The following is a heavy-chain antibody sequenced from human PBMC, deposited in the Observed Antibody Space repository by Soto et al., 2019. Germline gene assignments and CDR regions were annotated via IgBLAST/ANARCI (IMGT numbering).Heavy chain of an antibody. CDR1: GGSISSGGYS. D-gene: IGHD6-6*01. J-gene: IGHJ5*02. Sequence: QVQLQESGPGLAKPSQTLSLTCTVSGGSISSGGYSWSWIRQHPGKGLEWIGNIYYSGSTYYNPSLKSRVTIAVDTSKNQFSLKVSSVTAADTAVYYCARGRYSSSANWFDPWGQGTLVTVSS. CDR3: ARGRYSSSANWFDP. V-gene: IGHV4-31*03. CDR2: IYYSGST.